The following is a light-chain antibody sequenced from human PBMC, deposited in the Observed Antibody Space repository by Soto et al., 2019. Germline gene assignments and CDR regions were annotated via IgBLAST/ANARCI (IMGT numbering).Light chain of an antibody. V-gene: IGKV1-5*03. CDR1: QSIISW. CDR2: KVS. Sequence: DIQMTQSPSTLSASVGDRVTITCRASQSIISWLAWYQQKPGKAPKILIYKVSNLESGVPSRFSGSGSGTEFTLTIRSLQSDDFATDYCQQYNSYPVTFGQGTKLEIK. CDR3: QQYNSYPVT. J-gene: IGKJ2*01.